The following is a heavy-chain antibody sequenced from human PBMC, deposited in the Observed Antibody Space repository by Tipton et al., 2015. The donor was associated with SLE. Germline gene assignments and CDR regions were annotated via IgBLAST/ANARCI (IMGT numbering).Heavy chain of an antibody. J-gene: IGHJ4*02. D-gene: IGHD1-26*01. CDR3: ARVRGSHSRDF. Sequence: SLRLSCAASGFTFSNYWMSWVRLAPGKGLEWVANIKQDGSEKYYVDSVKGRFTISRDNARNSLYLQMNSLRAEDTAVYYCARVRGSHSRDFWGQGALVTVSS. V-gene: IGHV3-7*03. CDR1: GFTFSNYW. CDR2: IKQDGSEK.